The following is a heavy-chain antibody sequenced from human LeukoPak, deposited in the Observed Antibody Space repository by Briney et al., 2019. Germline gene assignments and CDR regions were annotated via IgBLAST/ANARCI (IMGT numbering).Heavy chain of an antibody. V-gene: IGHV4-59*08. Sequence: KASETLSLTCTVSGGSISSYYWSWIRQPPGKGLEWIGYIYYSGSTNYNPSLKSRVTISVDTSKNQFSLKLSSVTAADAAVYYCARHSNKHYDFWSGQYFMDGMDVWGQGTTLTVSS. CDR3: ARHSNKHYDFWSGQYFMDGMDV. CDR1: GGSISSYY. CDR2: IYYSGST. D-gene: IGHD3-3*01. J-gene: IGHJ6*02.